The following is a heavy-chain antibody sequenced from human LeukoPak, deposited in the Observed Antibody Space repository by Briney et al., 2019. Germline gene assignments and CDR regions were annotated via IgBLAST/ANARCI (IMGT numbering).Heavy chain of an antibody. V-gene: IGHV3-7*01. CDR1: GFTFSSYW. CDR3: AFGTAIAARREYYFDY. J-gene: IGHJ4*02. D-gene: IGHD6-6*01. Sequence: GGSLRLSCAASGFTFSSYWMSWVRQAPGKGLEWVANIKQDGSEKYYVDSVKGRFTISRDNAKNSLYLQMNSLRAEDTAVYYCAFGTAIAARREYYFDYWGQGTLVTVSS. CDR2: IKQDGSEK.